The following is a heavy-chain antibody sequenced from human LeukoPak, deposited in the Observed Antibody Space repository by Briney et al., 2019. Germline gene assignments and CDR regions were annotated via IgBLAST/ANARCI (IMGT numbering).Heavy chain of an antibody. Sequence: GESLKISCKGSGYSFTNQWIGWVRQMPGKGLEWMGIIYPADSDTRYRPSFQGQVTISVDKSITTAYLQWSSLKASDTAMYYCARSEYSYALYWGQGTLVTVSS. D-gene: IGHD5-18*01. CDR3: ARSEYSYALY. CDR2: IYPADSDT. J-gene: IGHJ4*02. CDR1: GYSFTNQW. V-gene: IGHV5-51*01.